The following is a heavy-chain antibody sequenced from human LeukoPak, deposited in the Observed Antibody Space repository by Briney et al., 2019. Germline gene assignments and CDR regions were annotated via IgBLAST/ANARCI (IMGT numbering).Heavy chain of an antibody. V-gene: IGHV3-30*18. CDR3: AKSITMVRGVYDAFDI. J-gene: IGHJ3*02. D-gene: IGHD3-10*01. Sequence: PGRSLRLSCAASGSMFSSYGMHWVRQAPGKGLEWVAVISYDGSNKYYADSVKGRFTISRDNSKSTLYVQMNSLRAEDTAVYYCAKSITMVRGVYDAFDIWGQGTMVTVSS. CDR1: GSMFSSYG. CDR2: ISYDGSNK.